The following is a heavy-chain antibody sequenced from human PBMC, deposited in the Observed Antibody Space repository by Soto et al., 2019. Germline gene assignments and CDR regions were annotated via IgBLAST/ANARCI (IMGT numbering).Heavy chain of an antibody. CDR3: ARDNLSSLRYDSSGYYSFPDAFDI. Sequence: ASVKVSCKASGYTFTSYYMYWVRQAPGQGLEWMGIINPSGGSTNYAQKFQGRVTITADESTSTAYMELSSLRSEDTAVYYCARDNLSSLRYDSSGYYSFPDAFDIWGQGTMVTVSS. J-gene: IGHJ3*02. D-gene: IGHD3-22*01. CDR2: INPSGGST. CDR1: GYTFTSYY. V-gene: IGHV1-46*01.